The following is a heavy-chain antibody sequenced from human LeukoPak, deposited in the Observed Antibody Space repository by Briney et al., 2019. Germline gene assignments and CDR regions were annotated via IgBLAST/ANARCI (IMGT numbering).Heavy chain of an antibody. CDR1: GFTFNNYW. CDR3: ARPYYDSSGYQYPPDY. CDR2: IDTDGTST. Sequence: PGGSLRLSCAASGFTFNNYWMHWVRQAPGKGLVWVSRIDTDGTSTSYADAVKGRFTISRDNGKNTLYLQMNSLRAEDTALYYCARPYYDSSGYQYPPDYWGQGTLVTVSS. V-gene: IGHV3-74*01. J-gene: IGHJ4*02. D-gene: IGHD3-22*01.